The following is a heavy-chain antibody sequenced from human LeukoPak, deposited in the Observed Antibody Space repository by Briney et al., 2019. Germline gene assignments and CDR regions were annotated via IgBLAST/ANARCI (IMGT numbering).Heavy chain of an antibody. Sequence: GGSLRLSCTVSGFTVSSNYMSWVRQAPGKGLEWVSILYSGGSAYYADSVKGRFTISRDNSKNTLYLQMNSLRAEDTAVYYCAKDRDIVVVVAATLDYWGQGTLVTVSS. V-gene: IGHV3-53*01. CDR2: LYSGGSA. CDR1: GFTVSSNY. CDR3: AKDRDIVVVVAATLDY. J-gene: IGHJ4*02. D-gene: IGHD2-15*01.